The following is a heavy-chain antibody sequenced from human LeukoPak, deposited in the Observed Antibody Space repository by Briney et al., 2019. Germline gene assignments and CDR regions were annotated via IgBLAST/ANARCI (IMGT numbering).Heavy chain of an antibody. CDR1: GYTFTSYY. D-gene: IGHD3-3*01. J-gene: IGHJ4*02. Sequence: ASVKVSCKASGYTFTSYYMHWVRQAPGQGLEWMGIINPSGGSTSYAQKFQGRVTMTRDMSTSTVYMELSSLRSEDTAVYYCAISTVLEWAENDYWGQGTLVTVSS. CDR3: AISTVLEWAENDY. V-gene: IGHV1-46*03. CDR2: INPSGGST.